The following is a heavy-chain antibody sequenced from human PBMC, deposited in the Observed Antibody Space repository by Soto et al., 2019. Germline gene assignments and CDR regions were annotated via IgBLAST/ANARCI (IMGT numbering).Heavy chain of an antibody. Sequence: SETLSLTCTVSGGSFSSYYWSWIRQPSGKGLEWIGYIYYSGSTNYNPSLKSRVTISVDTSKNQFSLKLSSVTAADTAVYYCARDSGILTGREATGSTFDIWGQGTMVTVSS. CDR3: ARDSGILTGREATGSTFDI. CDR1: GGSFSSYY. J-gene: IGHJ3*02. D-gene: IGHD3-9*01. CDR2: IYYSGST. V-gene: IGHV4-59*01.